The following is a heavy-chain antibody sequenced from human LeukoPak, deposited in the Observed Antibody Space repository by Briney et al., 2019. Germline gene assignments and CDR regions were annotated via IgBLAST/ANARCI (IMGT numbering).Heavy chain of an antibody. D-gene: IGHD3-22*01. J-gene: IGHJ4*02. Sequence: PGGSLRLSCAASGFTFSSYAMSWVRQAPGKGLEWVSAISGSGGSTYYADSVKGRFTISRDNSKNTLYLQMNSLRAEDTAVYYCAKTIPFEVFNDSSGYYGYWGQGTLVTVSS. CDR2: ISGSGGST. CDR1: GFTFSSYA. CDR3: AKTIPFEVFNDSSGYYGY. V-gene: IGHV3-23*01.